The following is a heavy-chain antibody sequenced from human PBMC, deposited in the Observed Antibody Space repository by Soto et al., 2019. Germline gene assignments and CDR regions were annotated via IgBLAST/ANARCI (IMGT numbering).Heavy chain of an antibody. Sequence: QVQLVQSGAEVKKPGSSVKVSCKASGGTFSSYTISWVRQAPGQGLEWMGRIIPILGIANYAQKFQGRVTITADKSTSTAYMELSSLGSEDTAVYYCARDSGAYCGGDCYPDAFDIWGQGTMVTVSS. D-gene: IGHD2-21*02. CDR1: GGTFSSYT. CDR2: IIPILGIA. J-gene: IGHJ3*02. CDR3: ARDSGAYCGGDCYPDAFDI. V-gene: IGHV1-69*08.